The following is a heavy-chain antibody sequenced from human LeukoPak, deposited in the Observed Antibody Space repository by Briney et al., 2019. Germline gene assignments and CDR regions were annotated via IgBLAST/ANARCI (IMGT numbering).Heavy chain of an antibody. CDR2: IYYSGST. CDR3: ARAPNGYFDY. CDR1: GGSISSSSYY. J-gene: IGHJ4*02. Sequence: ETLSLTCTVSGGSISSSSYYWGWIRQPPGKGLEWIGSIYYSGSTYYNPSLKSRVTISVDTSKNQFSLKLSSVTAADTAVYYCARAPNGYFDYWGQGTLVTVSS. D-gene: IGHD2-8*01. V-gene: IGHV4-39*07.